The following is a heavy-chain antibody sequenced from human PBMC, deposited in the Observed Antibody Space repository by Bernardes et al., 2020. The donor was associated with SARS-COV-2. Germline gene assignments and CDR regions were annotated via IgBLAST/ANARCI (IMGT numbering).Heavy chain of an antibody. CDR1: GGSISSIDYY. Sequence: SETLSLTCTVSGGSISSIDYYWGWIRQTPGKGLEWIGVSFYSGNTYYNPSLKSRVTISVDTSKNQFSLKLNSVTAADTAVYFCARQELHPLGYFYGFDVWGLGTAVTVSS. J-gene: IGHJ6*02. CDR3: ARQELHPLGYFYGFDV. V-gene: IGHV4-39*01. CDR2: SFYSGNT. D-gene: IGHD1-26*01.